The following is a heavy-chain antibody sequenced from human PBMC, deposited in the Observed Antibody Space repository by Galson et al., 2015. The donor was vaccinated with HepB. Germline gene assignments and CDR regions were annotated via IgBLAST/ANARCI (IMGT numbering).Heavy chain of an antibody. V-gene: IGHV3-30-3*01. CDR1: GFTFSSYA. D-gene: IGHD6-13*01. CDR2: ISYDGSNK. J-gene: IGHJ4*02. CDR3: ASAGHSSSWYPSPSSSFDY. Sequence: SLRLSCAASGFTFSSYAMHWVRQAPGKGLEWVAVISYDGSNKYYADSVKGRFTISRDNSKNTLYLQMNSLRAEDTAVYYCASAGHSSSWYPSPSSSFDYWGQGTLVTVSS.